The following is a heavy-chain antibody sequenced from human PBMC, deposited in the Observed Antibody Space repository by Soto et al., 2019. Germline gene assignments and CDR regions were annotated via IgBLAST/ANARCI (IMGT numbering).Heavy chain of an antibody. CDR3: VKGFWGDY. CDR1: GFTFSSHD. V-gene: IGHV3-23*01. D-gene: IGHD3-16*01. CDR2: VSGGGIT. Sequence: EVQLLESGGGLVQPGGSLRLSCSASGFTFSSHDMIWVRQAPGKGLEWVSGVSGGGITSYADSEKGRFTISRDKSRNTLYLQTNSLRVEDTAVYYCVKGFWGDYWGQGTLVTVSS. J-gene: IGHJ4*02.